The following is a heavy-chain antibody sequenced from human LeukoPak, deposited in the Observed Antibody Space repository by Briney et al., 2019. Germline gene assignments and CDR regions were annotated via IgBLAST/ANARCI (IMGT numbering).Heavy chain of an antibody. D-gene: IGHD1-7*01. J-gene: IGHJ4*02. CDR1: GGSISSGDYY. CDR2: IYYSGST. Sequence: PSQTLSLTCTVSGGSISSGDYYWSWIRQPPGKGLEWIGYIYYSGSTNCNPSLKSRVTISVDTSKNQFSLKLSSVTAADTAVYYCARWFGWNYGYYFDYWGQGTLVTVSS. V-gene: IGHV4-61*08. CDR3: ARWFGWNYGYYFDY.